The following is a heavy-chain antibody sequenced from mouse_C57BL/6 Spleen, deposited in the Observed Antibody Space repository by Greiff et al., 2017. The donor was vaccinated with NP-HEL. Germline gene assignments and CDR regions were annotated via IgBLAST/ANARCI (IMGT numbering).Heavy chain of an antibody. V-gene: IGHV1-26*01. CDR2: LNPNNGGT. D-gene: IGHD1-1*01. CDR3: ARKLRSRSGIYYFDY. CDR1: GYTFTDYY. J-gene: IGHJ2*01. Sequence: EVQLQQSGPELVKPGASVKISCKASGYTFTDYYMNWVKQSHGKSLEWIGDLNPNNGGTSYNQKFKGKATLTVDKSSSTAYMELRSLTSEDSAVYYCARKLRSRSGIYYFDYWGQGTTLTVSS.